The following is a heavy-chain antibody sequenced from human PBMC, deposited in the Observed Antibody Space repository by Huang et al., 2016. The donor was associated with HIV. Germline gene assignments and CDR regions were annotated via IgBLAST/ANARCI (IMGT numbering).Heavy chain of an antibody. V-gene: IGHV1-69*13. CDR3: ARGSLEYSVSSSLDY. CDR2: LMPAFDSP. D-gene: IGHD4-4*01. J-gene: IGHJ4*02. CDR1: GGPFRSYS. Sequence: QVQLLQSGAEVKKPGSSVKVSCKASGGPFRSYSIAWVRQAPGQGLAWMPSLMPAFDSPNYAQKLQGRVRVTADESTSTVYMELRDLRPDDTAVYFCARGSLEYSVSSSLDYWGQGTHVTVSS.